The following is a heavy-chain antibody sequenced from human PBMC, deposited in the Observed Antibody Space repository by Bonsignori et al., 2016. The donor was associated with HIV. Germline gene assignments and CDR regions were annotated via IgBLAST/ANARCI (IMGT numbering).Heavy chain of an antibody. D-gene: IGHD4-17*01. J-gene: IGHJ4*02. Sequence: VRQMPGKGAGWVSSISSGSSHTHYADSVKGRFTISRDNAKNSLYLQMNSLRAEDTAVYYCARESYDDYFFDYWGQGTLVTVSS. CDR2: ISSGSSHT. CDR3: ARESYDDYFFDY. V-gene: IGHV3-21*01.